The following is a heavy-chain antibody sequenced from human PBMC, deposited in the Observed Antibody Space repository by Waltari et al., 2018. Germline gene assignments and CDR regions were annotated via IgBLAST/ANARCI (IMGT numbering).Heavy chain of an antibody. J-gene: IGHJ4*02. V-gene: IGHV3-53*02. CDR3: ARASQGFLEWSAFDY. D-gene: IGHD3-3*01. Sequence: EVQLVETGGGLIQPGGSLRLSCAASGFTVSSNYMSWVRQAPGKGLEWVSVIYSGGRTYYADSVKGRFTISRDNSKNTLYLQMNSLRAEDTAVYYCARASQGFLEWSAFDYWGQGTLVTVSS. CDR1: GFTVSSNY. CDR2: IYSGGRT.